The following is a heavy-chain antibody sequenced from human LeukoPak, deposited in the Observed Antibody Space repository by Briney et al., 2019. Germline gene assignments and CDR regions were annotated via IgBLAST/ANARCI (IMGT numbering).Heavy chain of an antibody. J-gene: IGHJ4*02. V-gene: IGHV3-23*01. CDR1: GFTFSSYA. Sequence: GGSRRLSCAASGFTFSSYAMSWVRQAPGKGLEWVSAISGSGGSTYYADSVKGRFTISRDNSKNTLYLQMNSLRAEDTAVYYCAKGYCSGGSCYIPTYYFDYWGQGTLVTVSS. D-gene: IGHD2-15*01. CDR2: ISGSGGST. CDR3: AKGYCSGGSCYIPTYYFDY.